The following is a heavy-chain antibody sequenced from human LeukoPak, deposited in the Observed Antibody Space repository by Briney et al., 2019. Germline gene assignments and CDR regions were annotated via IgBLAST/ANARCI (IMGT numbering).Heavy chain of an antibody. D-gene: IGHD3-22*01. V-gene: IGHV3-30-3*01. J-gene: IGHJ4*02. Sequence: GGSRRLSCAASGFTFNSYAMHWVRQAPGKGLEWVAVISYDGSNKYYADSVKGRFTISRDNSKNTLYLQMNSLRVEDTAMYYCARKIYYGPWVYFDYWGQGTLVTVSS. CDR1: GFTFNSYA. CDR3: ARKIYYGPWVYFDY. CDR2: ISYDGSNK.